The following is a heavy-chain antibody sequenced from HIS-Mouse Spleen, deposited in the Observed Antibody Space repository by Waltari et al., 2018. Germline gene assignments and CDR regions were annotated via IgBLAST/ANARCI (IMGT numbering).Heavy chain of an antibody. D-gene: IGHD3-10*01. CDR1: GFTFSSYA. Sequence: LVESGGGVVQPGRSLRLSCAASGFTFSSYAMHWVRQAPGKGLEWVAVISYDGSNKYYADSVKGRFTISRDNSKNTLYLQMNSLRAEDTAVYYCARGASGSGSQWYFDYWGQGTLVTVSS. J-gene: IGHJ4*02. V-gene: IGHV3-30*04. CDR2: ISYDGSNK. CDR3: ARGASGSGSQWYFDY.